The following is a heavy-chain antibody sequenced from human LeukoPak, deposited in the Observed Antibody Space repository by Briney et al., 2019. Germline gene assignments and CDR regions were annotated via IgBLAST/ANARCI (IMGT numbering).Heavy chain of an antibody. J-gene: IGHJ4*02. CDR3: AKDREVVPALASN. CDR1: GFTFSINS. D-gene: IGHD2-2*01. Sequence: GGSLRLSCVASGFTFSINSMSWVRQAPGKGLEWVATISGRDSSTYYIDSVKGRFTISRDNSKNTLYLQMNSLRAEDTAVYYCAKDREVVPALASNWGQGTLVTVSS. CDR2: ISGRDSST. V-gene: IGHV3-23*01.